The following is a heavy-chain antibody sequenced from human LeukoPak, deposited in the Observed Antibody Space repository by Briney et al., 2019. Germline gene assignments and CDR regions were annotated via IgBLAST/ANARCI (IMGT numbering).Heavy chain of an antibody. CDR3: AKAGGQWLVLYFDY. D-gene: IGHD6-19*01. V-gene: IGHV3-23*01. Sequence: GGSLRLSCAASGFTFSSYWMSWVRQAPGKGLEWVSAISGSGGSTYYADSVKGRFTISRDNSKNTLYLQMNSLRAEDTAVYYCAKAGGQWLVLYFDYWGQGTLVTVSS. J-gene: IGHJ4*02. CDR2: ISGSGGST. CDR1: GFTFSSYW.